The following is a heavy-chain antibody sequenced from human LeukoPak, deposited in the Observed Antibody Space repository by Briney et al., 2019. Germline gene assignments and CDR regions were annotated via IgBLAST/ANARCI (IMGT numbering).Heavy chain of an antibody. CDR3: ASLTGNSDAFDI. CDR1: GGSISSYY. D-gene: IGHD4-23*01. CDR2: IYYSGST. Sequence: KPSETLSLTCTVSGGSISSYYWSWIRQPPGKGLEWIGYIYYSGSTNYNPSLKSRVTISVDTSKNPFSLKLSSVTAAGTAVYYCASLTGNSDAFDIWGQGTMVTVSS. V-gene: IGHV4-59*01. J-gene: IGHJ3*02.